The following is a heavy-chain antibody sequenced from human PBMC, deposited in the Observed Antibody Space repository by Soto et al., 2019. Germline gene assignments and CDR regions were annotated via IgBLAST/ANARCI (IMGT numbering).Heavy chain of an antibody. CDR1: GGSISSYY. D-gene: IGHD5-12*01. V-gene: IGHV4-59*01. J-gene: IGHJ6*02. CDR3: ARDCSVNQRRLRGYYGMDV. CDR2: IYYSGST. Sequence: PSETLSLTCTVSGGSISSYYWSWIRQPPGKGLEWIGYIYYSGSTNYNPSLKSRVTISVDTSKNQFSLKLSSVTAADTVVYYCARDCSVNQRRLRGYYGMDVWGQGTTVTVSS.